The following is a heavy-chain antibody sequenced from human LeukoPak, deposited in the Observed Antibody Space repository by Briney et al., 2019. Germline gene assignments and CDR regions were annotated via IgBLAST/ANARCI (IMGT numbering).Heavy chain of an antibody. J-gene: IGHJ6*03. D-gene: IGHD1-7*01. CDR1: GGSISSYY. Sequence: SETLSLTRTVSGGSISSYYWSWIRQPPGKGLEWIGYIYTSGSTNYNPSLKSRVTISVDTSKNQFSLKLSSVTAADTAVYYCATSYNWNYRHYYYYMDVWGKGTTVTVSS. CDR2: IYTSGST. CDR3: ATSYNWNYRHYYYYMDV. V-gene: IGHV4-4*09.